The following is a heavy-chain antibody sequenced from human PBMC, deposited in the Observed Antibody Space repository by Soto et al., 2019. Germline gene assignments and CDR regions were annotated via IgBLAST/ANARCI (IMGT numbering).Heavy chain of an antibody. CDR2: IIPILGIA. D-gene: IGHD6-19*01. V-gene: IGHV1-69*02. J-gene: IGHJ4*02. CDR1: GGTFSSYT. CDR3: ARNEQWLAYYFDY. Sequence: QVQLVQSGAEVKKPGSSVKVSCKASGGTFSSYTISWVRQAPGQGLEWMGRIIPILGIANYAQKFQGRVTITADKSTSTAYKELSSLRSEDTAVYYCARNEQWLAYYFDYWGQGTLVTVSS.